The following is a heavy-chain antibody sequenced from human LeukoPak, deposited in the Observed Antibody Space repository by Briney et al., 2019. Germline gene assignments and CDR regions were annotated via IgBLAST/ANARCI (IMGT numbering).Heavy chain of an antibody. D-gene: IGHD3-10*01. CDR3: AKDMGGSGSSAFDY. CDR2: ISWNSASI. CDR1: GLMLEDYA. Sequence: GGSLRLSCAVSGLMLEDYAMHWVRQLPGKGLGWVSGISWNSASIAYADSVKGRFTISRDNAKKSLYLQMNGLRTEDTAFYYCAKDMGGSGSSAFDYWGQGTLVTVSS. J-gene: IGHJ4*02. V-gene: IGHV3-9*01.